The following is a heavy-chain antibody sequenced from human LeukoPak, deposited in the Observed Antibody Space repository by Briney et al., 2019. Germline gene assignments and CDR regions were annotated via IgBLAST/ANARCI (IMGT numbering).Heavy chain of an antibody. CDR1: GDSISSGGCY. Sequence: PSETLSLTCTVSGDSISSGGCYWSWIRQPPGKGLEWIGYIYYSGSTNYNPSLKSRVTISVDTSKNQFSLKLSSVTAADTAVYYCARVSDFWSGHTRYYFDYWGQGTLVTVSS. D-gene: IGHD3-3*01. J-gene: IGHJ4*02. CDR3: ARVSDFWSGHTRYYFDY. CDR2: IYYSGST. V-gene: IGHV4-61*08.